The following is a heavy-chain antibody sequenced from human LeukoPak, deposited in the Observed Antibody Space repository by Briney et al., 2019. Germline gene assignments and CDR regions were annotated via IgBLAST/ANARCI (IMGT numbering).Heavy chain of an antibody. V-gene: IGHV4-34*01. CDR1: GGSFSGYY. J-gene: IGHJ4*02. CDR3: ARRYRVKAAAGTPFDY. Sequence: PSETLSLTCAVYGGSFSGYYWSWIRQPPGKGLEWIGEINHSGSTNYNPSLKSRVTISVDTSKNQFSLKLSSVTAADTAVYYCARRYRVKAAAGTPFDYWGQGTLVTVSS. CDR2: INHSGST. D-gene: IGHD6-13*01.